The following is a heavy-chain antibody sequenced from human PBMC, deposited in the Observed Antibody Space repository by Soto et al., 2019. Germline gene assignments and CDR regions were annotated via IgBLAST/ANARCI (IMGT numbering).Heavy chain of an antibody. CDR1: GFTFSSYG. J-gene: IGHJ6*03. CDR2: ISYDGSNK. CDR3: AKDDNALGADYDYIWGSYWPLVHYYMDV. D-gene: IGHD3-16*01. V-gene: IGHV3-30*18. Sequence: GGSLRLSCAASGFTFSSYGMHWVRQAPGKGLEWVAVISYDGSNKYYADSVKGRFTISRDNSKNTLYLQMNSLRAEDTAVYYCAKDDNALGADYDYIWGSYWPLVHYYMDVWGKGTTVTVSS.